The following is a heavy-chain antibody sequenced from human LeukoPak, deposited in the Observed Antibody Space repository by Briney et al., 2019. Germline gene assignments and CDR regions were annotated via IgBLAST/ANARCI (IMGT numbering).Heavy chain of an antibody. J-gene: IGHJ6*03. CDR1: GFTFSRYW. CDR3: ARGRDGYKSGYYMDV. D-gene: IGHD5-24*01. V-gene: IGHV3-7*04. Sequence: PGGSLRLSCAASGFTFSRYWMSWVRQAPGKGLEWVANIKQDGSEKYYVVSVKGRFTISRDNAKNSLYLQMNSLRAEDAAVYYCARGRDGYKSGYYMDVWGKGTTVTVSS. CDR2: IKQDGSEK.